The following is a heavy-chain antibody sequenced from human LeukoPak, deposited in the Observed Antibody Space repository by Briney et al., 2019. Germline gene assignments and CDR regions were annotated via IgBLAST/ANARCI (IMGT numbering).Heavy chain of an antibody. Sequence: ASVKVSCKASGYTFTMYYIHWVRQAPGQGLEWMGMINPSDGATTYAQRFQGRVTMTRDTSISTAYMELSRLRSDDTAVYYCAAYDSSGYYPPGDYWGQGTLVTVSS. D-gene: IGHD3-22*01. CDR1: GYTFTMYY. CDR2: INPSDGAT. J-gene: IGHJ4*02. CDR3: AAYDSSGYYPPGDY. V-gene: IGHV1-2*02.